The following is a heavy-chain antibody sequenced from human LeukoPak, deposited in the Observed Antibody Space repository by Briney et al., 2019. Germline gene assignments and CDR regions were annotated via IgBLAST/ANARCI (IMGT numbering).Heavy chain of an antibody. CDR2: IKQDGSQK. CDR1: GFTFNNYC. Sequence: GGSLRLSCAASGFTFNNYCMSWVRQAPGKGLQWVANIKQDGSQKFYVDSVKGRFTISRDNTKNSLYLHMNSLSAEDTAMYYCARGDFSDYGDYVDAFDVWGQGTMVTVSS. V-gene: IGHV3-7*01. D-gene: IGHD4-17*01. CDR3: ARGDFSDYGDYVDAFDV. J-gene: IGHJ3*01.